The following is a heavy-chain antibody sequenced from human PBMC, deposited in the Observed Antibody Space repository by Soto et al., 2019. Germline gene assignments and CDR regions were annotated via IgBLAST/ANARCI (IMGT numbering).Heavy chain of an antibody. CDR3: SRAYSGRLPRRADYFYAMDV. J-gene: IGHJ6*02. Sequence: HPGGYLRLSCAASVFTLSAYDMHLVRQAEGKGLDWVSALGAADDPYYLVSVKNRFTIARENAKNSLYLLMNNLRARDTAVYYCSRAYSGRLPRRADYFYAMDVWGQGTKVTVSS. CDR1: VFTLSAYD. D-gene: IGHD2-15*01. V-gene: IGHV3-13*05. CDR2: LGAADDP.